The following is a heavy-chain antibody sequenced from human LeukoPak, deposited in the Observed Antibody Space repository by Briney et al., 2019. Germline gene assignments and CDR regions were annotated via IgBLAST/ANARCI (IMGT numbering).Heavy chain of an antibody. V-gene: IGHV3-30*04. CDR3: ARARSVWYLGQFDY. CDR1: GFTFSSYA. D-gene: IGHD6-19*01. CDR2: ISYDGSNK. Sequence: PGRSLRLSCAASGFTFSSYAMHWVRQAPGKGLEWVAVISYDGSNKYYADSVKGRFTVSRDNSKNTLYLQMNSLRAEDTAVYYCARARSVWYLGQFDYGGQGTLVTVSS. J-gene: IGHJ4*02.